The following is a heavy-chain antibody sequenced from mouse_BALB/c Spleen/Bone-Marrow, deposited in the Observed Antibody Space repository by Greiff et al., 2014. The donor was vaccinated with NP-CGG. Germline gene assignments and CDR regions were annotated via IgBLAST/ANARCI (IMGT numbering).Heavy chain of an antibody. J-gene: IGHJ2*01. D-gene: IGHD2-1*01. V-gene: IGHV1S81*02. Sequence: VQLQQSGADLVKPGASVKLSCKASGYTFTSYYMYWVKQRPGQGLEWIGEINPSNGGTNFNEKFKSKATLTVDKSSSTAYMQLSSLTSEDSAVYYCTRYGNYYFDYWGQGTTLTVSS. CDR1: GYTFTSYY. CDR2: INPSNGGT. CDR3: TRYGNYYFDY.